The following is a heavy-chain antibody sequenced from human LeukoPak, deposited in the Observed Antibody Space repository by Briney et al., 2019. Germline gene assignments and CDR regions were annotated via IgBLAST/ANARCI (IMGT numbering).Heavy chain of an antibody. CDR1: GFTFSSYG. J-gene: IGHJ4*02. V-gene: IGHV3-30*18. Sequence: KPGGSLRLSCAASGFTFSSYGMHWVRQAPGKGLEWVAVISYDGSNKYYADSVKGRFTISRDNSKNTLYLQMNSLRAEDTAVYYCAKAAPGSTDYWGQGTLVTVSS. D-gene: IGHD3-10*01. CDR3: AKAAPGSTDY. CDR2: ISYDGSNK.